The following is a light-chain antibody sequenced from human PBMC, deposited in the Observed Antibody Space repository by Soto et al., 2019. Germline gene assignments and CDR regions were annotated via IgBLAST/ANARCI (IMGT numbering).Light chain of an antibody. CDR3: QQYTDLPRT. J-gene: IGKJ1*01. V-gene: IGKV3D-15*01. Sequence: EIVMTQSPATLSVSPGERATLSCRASQSVSSYLAWYQQKPGQAPRLLIYGASNRATGIPDRFSGSGSGTDFTLTISRLEPEDFAVYYCQQYTDLPRTFGQGTKVDIK. CDR2: GAS. CDR1: QSVSSY.